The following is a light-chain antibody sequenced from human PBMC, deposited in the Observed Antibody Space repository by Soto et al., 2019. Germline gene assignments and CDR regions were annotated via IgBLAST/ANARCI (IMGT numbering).Light chain of an antibody. CDR3: QQYENYWT. V-gene: IGKV1-5*01. CDR2: DAS. Sequence: SQMTHYPSTLSAAAGDRVAITFRASQSISSWLAWYQHKPGKAPKLLIYDASNLDSGVPSRFSGSGSGTEFSLTISNLQPDDCATYYCQQYENYWTFGQGTKVDI. CDR1: QSISSW. J-gene: IGKJ1*01.